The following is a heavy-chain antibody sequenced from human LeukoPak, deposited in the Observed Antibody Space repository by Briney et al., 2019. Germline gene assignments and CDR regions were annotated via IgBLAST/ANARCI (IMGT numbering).Heavy chain of an antibody. CDR3: ARLTALAGHRGAFDI. CDR2: IYYNGNT. D-gene: IGHD6-19*01. V-gene: IGHV4-39*01. CDR1: GGSIGGHTFY. Sequence: SSETLSLTCNVSGGSIGGHTFYWDWIRQPPGKGLEWIATIYYNGNTFYNPSLKSRVAISIDMSKSQFSLHLSSVTAADTAIYYCARLTALAGHRGAFDIWGPGTMVTVSP. J-gene: IGHJ3*02.